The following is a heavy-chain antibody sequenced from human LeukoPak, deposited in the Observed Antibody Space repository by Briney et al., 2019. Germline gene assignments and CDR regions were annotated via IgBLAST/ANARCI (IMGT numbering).Heavy chain of an antibody. CDR1: EFTLSYYW. J-gene: IGHJ3*02. CDR3: ARESMGSYDI. D-gene: IGHD2/OR15-2a*01. V-gene: IGHV3-7*01. CDR2: IKGDGTEE. Sequence: GGSLRLSCEASEFTLSYYWMSWVRQAPGKGLEWVANIKGDGTEEQYMDFVKGRFTVSRGNAKKSVYVQMNSLRVEDTAVYYCARESMGSYDIWGQGTMVTVSS.